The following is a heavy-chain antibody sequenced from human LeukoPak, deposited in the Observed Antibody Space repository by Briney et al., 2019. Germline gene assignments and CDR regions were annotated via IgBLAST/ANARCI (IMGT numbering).Heavy chain of an antibody. CDR2: ISSSSSYM. CDR1: GFTFSSYS. CDR3: ASVAPADAFDI. J-gene: IGHJ3*02. Sequence: NPGGSLRLSCAASGFTFSSYSMNWVRQAPGKGLEWVSSISSSSSYMYYADSVKGRFTISRDNAKNSLYLQMNSLRAEDTAVYYCASVAPADAFDIWGQGTMVTVSS. V-gene: IGHV3-21*01. D-gene: IGHD2-2*01.